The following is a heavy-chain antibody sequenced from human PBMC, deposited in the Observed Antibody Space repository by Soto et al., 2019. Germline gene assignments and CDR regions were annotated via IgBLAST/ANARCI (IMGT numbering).Heavy chain of an antibody. CDR1: GFTFNTYG. J-gene: IGHJ6*02. Sequence: QVQLVESGGGGVQPGRSLRLSCVASGFTFNTYGMHWVRQAPGRGLEWVAVISYDGSNKYYAKSVKGGFTISRDNSRNTLFLQMNSLRPEDTAEYCCATENWGSVYDYYAMDVWGQGTTVTVYS. V-gene: IGHV3-30*03. D-gene: IGHD7-27*01. CDR3: ATENWGSVYDYYAMDV. CDR2: ISYDGSNK.